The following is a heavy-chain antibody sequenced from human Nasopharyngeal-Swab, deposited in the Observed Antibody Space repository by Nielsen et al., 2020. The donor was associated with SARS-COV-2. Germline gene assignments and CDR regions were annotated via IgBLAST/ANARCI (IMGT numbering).Heavy chain of an antibody. V-gene: IGHV3-48*04. CDR3: ARGRGGGYGDY. CDR1: GFTFSPYT. Sequence: GGSLRLSCATSGFTFSPYTMTWVRQAPGKGMQWISYITSGNSVQYADSVRVRFTISRDTAKNSLYLQMNSLTAEDTDVYYCARGRGGGYGDYWGQGTLVTVSS. CDR2: ITSGNSV. J-gene: IGHJ4*02. D-gene: IGHD5-12*01.